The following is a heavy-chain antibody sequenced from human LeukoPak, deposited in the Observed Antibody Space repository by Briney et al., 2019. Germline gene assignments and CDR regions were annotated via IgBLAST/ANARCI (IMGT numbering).Heavy chain of an antibody. CDR3: ARAAPKYCSGGSCYGMDV. CDR2: ISYDGSNK. D-gene: IGHD2-15*01. V-gene: IGHV3-30*04. Sequence: GGSLRLSCAASGFTFSSYAMHWVRQAPGKGLEWVAVISYDGSNKYYADSVKGRFTISRDNSKNTLYPQMNSLRAEDTAVYYCARAAPKYCSGGSCYGMDVWGKGTTVTVSS. J-gene: IGHJ6*04. CDR1: GFTFSSYA.